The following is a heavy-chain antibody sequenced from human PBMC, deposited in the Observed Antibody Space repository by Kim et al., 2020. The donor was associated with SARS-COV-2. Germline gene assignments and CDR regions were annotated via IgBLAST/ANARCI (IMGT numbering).Heavy chain of an antibody. J-gene: IGHJ4*02. CDR1: GFNFNTYW. CDR2: ISSDGSKT. V-gene: IGHV3-74*01. CDR3: TRNGVGFGDFDY. D-gene: IGHD3-10*01. Sequence: GGSLRLSCAASGFNFNTYWMHWVRQAPGKGLMWVSRISSDGSKTVYADSVRGRFTISRDNAKNSLYLQMDSLRAEDTAVYYCTRNGVGFGDFDYWGQGILVTVSS.